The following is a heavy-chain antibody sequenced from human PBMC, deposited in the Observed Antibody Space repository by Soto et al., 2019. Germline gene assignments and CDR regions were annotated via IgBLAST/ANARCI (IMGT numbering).Heavy chain of an antibody. V-gene: IGHV4-61*01. D-gene: IGHD3-22*01. Sequence: QVQLQESGPGLVKPSETLSLTCTVSGGSVTYGSFYWSWIRQPPGKGLEWIGYIYYTGSTNYNPSHKSSATISLDTSKNQFSLKLSSVTAADTAVYYCARDYYDSGSSSRAWFDPWGQGTLVTVSS. J-gene: IGHJ5*02. CDR3: ARDYYDSGSSSRAWFDP. CDR2: IYYTGST. CDR1: GGSVTYGSFY.